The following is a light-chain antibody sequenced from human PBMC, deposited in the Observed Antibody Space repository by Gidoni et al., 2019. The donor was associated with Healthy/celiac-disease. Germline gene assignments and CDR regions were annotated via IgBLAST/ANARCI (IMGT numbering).Light chain of an antibody. CDR2: AAS. CDR1: QSISSY. J-gene: IGKJ1*01. V-gene: IGKV1-39*01. Sequence: DIQMTQSPSSLSASVGDRVIITCRASQSISSYLNWYQQKPGKAPKLLIYAASSLQSGVPSRFSGSGSGTDFTLTISSLQPEDFATYYCQQSWTFGQGTKVEIK. CDR3: QQSWT.